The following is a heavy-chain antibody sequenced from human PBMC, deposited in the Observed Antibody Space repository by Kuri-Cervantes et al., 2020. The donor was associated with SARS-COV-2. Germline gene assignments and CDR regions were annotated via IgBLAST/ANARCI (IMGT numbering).Heavy chain of an antibody. J-gene: IGHJ3*02. CDR1: GYTFTSYD. CDR3: ASLNARTSDAFDI. CDR2: MNPNSGNT. Sequence: ASVKVSCKASGYTFTSYDINWVRQATGQGLEWMGWMNPNSGNTGYAQKFQGRVTMTRNTSISTAYMELSRLRSDDTAVYYCASLNARTSDAFDIWGQGTMVTVSS. D-gene: IGHD1-1*01. V-gene: IGHV1-8*02.